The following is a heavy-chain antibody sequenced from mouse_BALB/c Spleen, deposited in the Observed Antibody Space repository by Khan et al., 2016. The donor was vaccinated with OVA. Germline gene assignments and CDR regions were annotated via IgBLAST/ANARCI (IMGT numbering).Heavy chain of an antibody. CDR1: GDSITSGY. CDR3: ARCNYRYDGYFDY. V-gene: IGHV3-8*02. D-gene: IGHD2-14*01. J-gene: IGHJ2*01. Sequence: EVQLQESGPSLVKPSQTLSLTCSVTGDSITSGYWNWIRRFPGNKLEYMGYISYSDSTFYNPSLKSRISITRDTSKNQYYLQLNSVTTEDTATYXCARCNYRYDGYFDYWGQGTTLTVSS. CDR2: ISYSDST.